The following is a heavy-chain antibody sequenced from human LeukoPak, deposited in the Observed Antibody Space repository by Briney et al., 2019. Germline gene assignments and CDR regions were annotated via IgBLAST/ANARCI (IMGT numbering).Heavy chain of an antibody. Sequence: PGGSLRLSCAASGLTFTFSTSGIHRVRQAPGKGLEWMAFIQYDGSEKYYADSVKGRCTTSRDNSKNTVYLQMNSLTGEDTAIYYCAREGGTIEIGEFDYWGQGTLVTVSS. CDR2: IQYDGSEK. V-gene: IGHV3-30*02. D-gene: IGHD3-16*02. CDR1: GLTFTFSTSG. J-gene: IGHJ4*02. CDR3: AREGGTIEIGEFDY.